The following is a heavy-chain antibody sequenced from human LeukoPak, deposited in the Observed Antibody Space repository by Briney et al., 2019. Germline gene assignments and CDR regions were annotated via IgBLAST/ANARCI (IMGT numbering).Heavy chain of an antibody. CDR2: MNPNSGNT. J-gene: IGHJ5*02. V-gene: IGHV1-8*03. CDR3: ARSNWNDVGGWFDP. CDR1: GYTFTSYD. Sequence: GASVKVSCKASGYTFTSYDINWVRQATGQGLEWMGWMNPNSGNTGYAQKFQGRVTITRNTSISTAYTELSSLRSEDTAVYYCARSNWNDVGGWFDPWGQGTLVTVSS. D-gene: IGHD1-1*01.